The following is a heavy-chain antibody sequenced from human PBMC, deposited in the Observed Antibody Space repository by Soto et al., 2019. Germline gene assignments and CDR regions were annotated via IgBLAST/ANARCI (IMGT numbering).Heavy chain of an antibody. D-gene: IGHD4-17*01. V-gene: IGHV4-4*02. J-gene: IGHJ2*01. CDR2: IYHSGST. Sequence: QVQLQESGPGLVKPSGTLSLTCAVSGGSISSSNWWSWVRQPPGKGLEWIGEIYHSGSTNYKPSLKSRVTITVDQSKNQFSLKMSSVTAADTAVYYCARTTVTTSFRYFDLWGRGTLVTVSS. CDR3: ARTTVTTSFRYFDL. CDR1: GGSISSSNW.